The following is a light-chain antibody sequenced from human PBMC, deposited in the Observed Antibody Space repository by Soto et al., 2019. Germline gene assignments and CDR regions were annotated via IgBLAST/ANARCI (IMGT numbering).Light chain of an antibody. CDR1: LTDIGTYYY. CDR3: SSYAGTKTLV. V-gene: IGLV2-8*01. Sequence: QSALTQPPSASGSLGQSVTISCTGTLTDIGTYYYVSWYQQHPGKAPKLIIYEVSERPSGVPDRFSGSKSGNTASLTVSGLQAGGEADYYCSSYAGTKTLVFGGGTQLTVL. J-gene: IGLJ2*01. CDR2: EVS.